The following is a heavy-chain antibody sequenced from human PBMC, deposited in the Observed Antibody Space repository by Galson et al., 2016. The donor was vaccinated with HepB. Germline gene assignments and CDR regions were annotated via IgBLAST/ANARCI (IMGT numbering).Heavy chain of an antibody. D-gene: IGHD1-26*01. V-gene: IGHV3-30-3*01. CDR3: ATDPIVGVPDYFDY. CDR2: TDGTNK. Sequence: SLRLSCAVSGFTFSNYAMHWVRQAPGKGLEWVAVTDGTNKYYADSVKGRFTISRDDSKSTLYLQMDRLRAEDTAVYYGATDPIVGVPDYFDYWGQGTLVTVPS. CDR1: GFTFSNYA. J-gene: IGHJ4*02.